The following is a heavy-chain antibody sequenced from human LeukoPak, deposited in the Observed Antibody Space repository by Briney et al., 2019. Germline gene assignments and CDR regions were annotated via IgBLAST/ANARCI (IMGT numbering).Heavy chain of an antibody. V-gene: IGHV4-59*12. CDR2: IYYSGST. D-gene: IGHD3-22*01. Sequence: SSETLSLTCTVSGGSISSYYWSWIRQPPGKGLEWIGYIYYSGSTNYNPSLKSRVTISVDTSKNQFSLKLSSVTAADTAVYYCARETYYYDSSGYYYFDYWGQGTLVTVSS. J-gene: IGHJ4*02. CDR1: GGSISSYY. CDR3: ARETYYYDSSGYYYFDY.